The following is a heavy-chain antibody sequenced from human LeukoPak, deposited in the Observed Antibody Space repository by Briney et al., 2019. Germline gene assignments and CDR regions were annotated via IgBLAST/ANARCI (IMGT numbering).Heavy chain of an antibody. Sequence: GGSLRLSCAASGFSVSNNYMSWVRQAPGKGLEWVSAISGSGGSTYYADSVKGRFTISRDNSKNTLYLQMNSLKTEDTAVYYCTREWNYDFWSGYYEGYWGQGTLVTVSS. J-gene: IGHJ4*02. D-gene: IGHD3-3*01. CDR2: ISGSGGST. CDR3: TREWNYDFWSGYYEGY. V-gene: IGHV3-23*01. CDR1: GFSVSNNY.